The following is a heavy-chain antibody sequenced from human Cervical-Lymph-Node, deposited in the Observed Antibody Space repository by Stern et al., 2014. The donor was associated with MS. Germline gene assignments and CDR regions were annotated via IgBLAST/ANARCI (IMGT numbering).Heavy chain of an antibody. CDR2: IKQDGSEK. D-gene: IGHD2-2*01. Sequence: EVQLVESGGGLVQPGGSLRLSCAASGFTFGSYWMSWVRQAPGKGLEWVANIKQDGSEKYYVDSVKGRFTISRDNAKNSLYLQMNSLRAEDTALYYCARDPASSTWYAEGDYWGQGTLVTVSS. V-gene: IGHV3-7*01. CDR3: ARDPASSTWYAEGDY. CDR1: GFTFGSYW. J-gene: IGHJ4*02.